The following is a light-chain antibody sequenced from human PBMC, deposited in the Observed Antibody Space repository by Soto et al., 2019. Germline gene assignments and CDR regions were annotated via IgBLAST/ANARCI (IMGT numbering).Light chain of an antibody. CDR2: APS. CDR1: QGIRNF. CDR3: QKYSSVPV. J-gene: IGKJ3*01. Sequence: DIPMTQSPTSLSASVGDRVTITCRASQGIRNFVAWYQQKPGKAPKLLIYAPSTLQSGVPSRFSVSGSGTDLTLTINRLHPEDDATYACQKYSSVPVFGPGTKVEFK. V-gene: IGKV1-27*01.